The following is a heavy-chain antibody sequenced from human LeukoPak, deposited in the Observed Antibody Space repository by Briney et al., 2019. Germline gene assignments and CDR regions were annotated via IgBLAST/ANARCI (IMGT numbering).Heavy chain of an antibody. D-gene: IGHD6-13*01. CDR3: ARDWGQQQLVLWWFDP. Sequence: GGSLRLSCAASGFTFSSYAMHWVCQAPGKGLEWVAVISYDGSNKYYADSVKGRFTISRDNSKNTLYLRMNSLRAEDTAVYYCARDWGQQQLVLWWFDPWGQGTLVTVSS. CDR1: GFTFSSYA. J-gene: IGHJ5*02. CDR2: ISYDGSNK. V-gene: IGHV3-30-3*01.